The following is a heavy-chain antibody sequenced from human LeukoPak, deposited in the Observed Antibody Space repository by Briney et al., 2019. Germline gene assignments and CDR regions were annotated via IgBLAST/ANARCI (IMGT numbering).Heavy chain of an antibody. CDR3: AKDRAAVGAPVDS. CDR2: IYSGGFT. CDR1: GFTVSSSY. Sequence: GGSLRLSCTASGFTVSSSYMSWVRQAPGKGLEWVSVIYSGGFTYYADSVKGRFTISRDTSKNTLYLQMNSLRAEDTAVYYCAKDRAAVGAPVDSWGQGTLVTVSS. J-gene: IGHJ4*02. D-gene: IGHD1-26*01. V-gene: IGHV3-53*01.